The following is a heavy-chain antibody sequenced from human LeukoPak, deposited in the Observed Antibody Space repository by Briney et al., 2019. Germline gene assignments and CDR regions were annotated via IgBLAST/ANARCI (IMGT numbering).Heavy chain of an antibody. CDR3: ARDQIMGNTSYNWFEP. CDR1: GYTFTGYY. CDR2: INPNNGDT. D-gene: IGHD1-26*01. J-gene: IGHJ5*02. Sequence: GASVKVSCKAPGYTFTGYYMHWVRQAPGQGLEWMGWINPNNGDTKYAQKFQGRVTMTTDTSISTAYMELSRLKSDDTAVYYCARDQIMGNTSYNWFEPWGQGTQVTVSS. V-gene: IGHV1-2*02.